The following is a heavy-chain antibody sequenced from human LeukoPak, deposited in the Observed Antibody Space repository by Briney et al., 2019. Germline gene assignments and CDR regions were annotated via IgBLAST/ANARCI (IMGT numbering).Heavy chain of an antibody. CDR2: VYYSGST. V-gene: IGHV4-59*01. CDR3: ARFSTMLDY. CDR1: GGSINNYY. Sequence: SETLSLTCTVSGGSINNYYRSWIRQPPGRGLEWIGYVYYSGSTNCNASLKSRVTISVDTSRNQFSLKLSSVTAADTAVYYCARFSTMLDYWGQGTLVAVSS. J-gene: IGHJ4*02. D-gene: IGHD5-24*01.